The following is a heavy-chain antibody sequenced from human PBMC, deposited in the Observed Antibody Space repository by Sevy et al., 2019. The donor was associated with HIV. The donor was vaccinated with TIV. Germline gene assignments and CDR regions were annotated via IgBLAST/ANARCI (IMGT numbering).Heavy chain of an antibody. CDR2: IKQDGSEK. CDR3: ARGYSNLRGYCYGTYYFDY. J-gene: IGHJ4*02. CDR1: GFTFSSYW. V-gene: IGHV3-7*04. D-gene: IGHD5-18*01. Sequence: GGSLRLSCAASGFTFSSYWMSWVRQAPGKGLEWVANIKQDGSEKYYVDSVKGRFTISRDNAKNSLYLQMNSLRAEDTAVYYCARGYSNLRGYCYGTYYFDYWGQGTLVTVSS.